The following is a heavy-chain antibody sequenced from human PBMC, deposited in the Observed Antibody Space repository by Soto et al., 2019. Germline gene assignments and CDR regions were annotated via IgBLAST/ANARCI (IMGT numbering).Heavy chain of an antibody. CDR3: ARSIRGPRRFNGMDV. J-gene: IGHJ6*02. D-gene: IGHD1-20*01. Sequence: ESGPTLVNPTETLTLTCTFSGFSLTSPGMCVSWIRQPPGKALEWLALIERDDDDKYYSTSLKTRLTISKDTRKNQVVLTMANMDPADTGTYYCARSIRGPRRFNGMDVWGQGNTVTVS. V-gene: IGHV2-70*13. CDR2: IERDDDDK. CDR1: GFSLTSPGMC.